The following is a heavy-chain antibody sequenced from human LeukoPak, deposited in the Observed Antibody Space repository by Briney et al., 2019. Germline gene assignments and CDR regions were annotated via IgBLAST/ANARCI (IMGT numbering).Heavy chain of an antibody. D-gene: IGHD6-19*01. V-gene: IGHV3-13*01. Sequence: GGSQRLSCAASGFIFSAYDMHWVRQPPGGGLEWVSSIGISGDTYYRDSVKGRFTVSREDAKNSLYLQLNNLRAGDTAVFYCARGKYGYTSGWQIPDYWGQGTLVTVSS. CDR1: GFIFSAYD. CDR3: ARGKYGYTSGWQIPDY. CDR2: IGISGDT. J-gene: IGHJ4*02.